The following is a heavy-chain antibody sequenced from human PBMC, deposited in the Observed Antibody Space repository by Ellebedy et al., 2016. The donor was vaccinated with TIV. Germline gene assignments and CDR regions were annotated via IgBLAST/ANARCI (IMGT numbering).Heavy chain of an antibody. Sequence: ASVKVSXKASGYTFTSYGISWVRQAPGQGLEWMGWISAYNGNTNYAQKLQGRVTMTTDTSTSTAYMELRSLRSDDTAVYYCARDFRVAVAGNDYYYGMDVWGQGTTVTVSS. J-gene: IGHJ6*02. CDR2: ISAYNGNT. CDR3: ARDFRVAVAGNDYYYGMDV. V-gene: IGHV1-18*01. CDR1: GYTFTSYG. D-gene: IGHD6-19*01.